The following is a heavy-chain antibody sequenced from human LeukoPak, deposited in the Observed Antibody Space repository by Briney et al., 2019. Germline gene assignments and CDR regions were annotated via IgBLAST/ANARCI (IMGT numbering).Heavy chain of an antibody. D-gene: IGHD2-2*01. Sequence: GGSLRLSCAASGFTFSSHAMSWVRQAPGKGLEWVSAISGSGGSTYYADSVKGRFTISRDNSKNTLYLQMNSLRAEDTAVYYCAKDLRDCSSTCCFPGPDAFDIWGQGTMVTVSS. CDR3: AKDLRDCSSTCCFPGPDAFDI. J-gene: IGHJ3*02. CDR1: GFTFSSHA. V-gene: IGHV3-23*01. CDR2: ISGSGGST.